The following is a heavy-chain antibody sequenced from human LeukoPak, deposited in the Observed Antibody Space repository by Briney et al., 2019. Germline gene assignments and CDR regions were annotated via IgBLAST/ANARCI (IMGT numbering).Heavy chain of an antibody. CDR2: IRYDGSNK. D-gene: IGHD1-26*01. V-gene: IGHV3-30*02. CDR3: AKDRHIVGATGDAFDI. CDR1: GFTFSSYG. Sequence: GGSLRLSCAASGFTFSSYGMHWVRQAPGKGLEWVAFIRYDGSNKYYADSVKGRFTISRDNSKNTLYLQMNSLRAEDTAVYYCAKDRHIVGATGDAFDIWGQGTMVTVSS. J-gene: IGHJ3*02.